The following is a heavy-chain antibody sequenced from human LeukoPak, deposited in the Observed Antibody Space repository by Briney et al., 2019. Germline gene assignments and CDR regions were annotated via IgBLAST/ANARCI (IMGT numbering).Heavy chain of an antibody. D-gene: IGHD2-15*01. CDR3: ASTQDLNY. CDR1: RFTFSTYA. CDR2: ISGSGDTT. J-gene: IGHJ4*02. V-gene: IGHV3-23*01. Sequence: PGGSLRLSCTASRFTFSTYAMSWVRQAPGKGLEWVSSISGSGDTTYYTGSVKGRFTISRDNSKNALYLQMNSLRAEDTAVYHCASTQDLNYWGQGTLVTVSS.